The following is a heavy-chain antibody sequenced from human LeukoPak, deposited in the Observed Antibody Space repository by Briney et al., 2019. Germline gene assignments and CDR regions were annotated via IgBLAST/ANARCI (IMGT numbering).Heavy chain of an antibody. V-gene: IGHV3-30*18. CDR2: ISYDGSNK. CDR3: AKIAAAGDDFDY. J-gene: IGHJ4*02. Sequence: GGSLRLSCAASGFTFSSYGMHWVRQAPGKGLEWVAVISYDGSNKCYADSVKGRFTISRDNSKNTLYLQMNSLRAEDTAVYYCAKIAAAGDDFDYWGQGTLVTVSS. CDR1: GFTFSSYG. D-gene: IGHD6-13*01.